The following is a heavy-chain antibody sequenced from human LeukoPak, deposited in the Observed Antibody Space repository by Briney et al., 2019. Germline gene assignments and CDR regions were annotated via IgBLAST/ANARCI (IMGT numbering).Heavy chain of an antibody. J-gene: IGHJ5*02. D-gene: IGHD3-3*01. V-gene: IGHV4-61*01. Sequence: SETLSLTCTVSGGSVSSGSYYWSWIRQPPGKGLEYIGYIYYTGSTNYNPSLKSRVTISVDTSKNQFSLKLSSVTAADTAVYYCARADITIFGVVIPNWFDPWGQGTLVTVSS. CDR3: ARADITIFGVVIPNWFDP. CDR1: GGSVSSGSYY. CDR2: IYYTGST.